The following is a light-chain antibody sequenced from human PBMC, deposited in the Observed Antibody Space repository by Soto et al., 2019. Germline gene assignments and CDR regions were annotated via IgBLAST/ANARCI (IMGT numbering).Light chain of an antibody. CDR2: MAS. CDR1: QTVVSW. J-gene: IGKJ2*01. Sequence: DVQMTQSPSTLSASIGDTVTITCRASQTVVSWLAWYHQKPGRPPKLLIYMASILESGVPSRFSGRGSGTEFPLTISGLQPDDLGTYYCQQYNSYPKTFGEGTKLDI. V-gene: IGKV1-5*03. CDR3: QQYNSYPKT.